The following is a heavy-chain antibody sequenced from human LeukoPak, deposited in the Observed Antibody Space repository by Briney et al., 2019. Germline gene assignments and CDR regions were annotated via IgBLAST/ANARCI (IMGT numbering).Heavy chain of an antibody. J-gene: IGHJ2*01. D-gene: IGHD2-21*02. V-gene: IGHV4-4*07. CDR2: IYISGST. CDR3: ASAYCGGDCTPYWYFDL. Sequence: PSETLSLTCTVSGGSISSYYWSWIRQPAGKGLEWIGRIYISGSTNYNPSLKSRVTISVDTSKNQFSLKLSSVTAADTAVYYCASAYCGGDCTPYWYFDLWGRGTLVTVSS. CDR1: GGSISSYY.